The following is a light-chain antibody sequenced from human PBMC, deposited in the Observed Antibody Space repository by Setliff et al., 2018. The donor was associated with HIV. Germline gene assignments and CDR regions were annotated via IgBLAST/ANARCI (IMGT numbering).Light chain of an antibody. CDR2: DVS. Sequence: HSVLTQPASVSGSPGQSITISCTGTSSDVGGYNYVSWYQQHPGKAPKLMIYDVSKRPSGVSNRFSGSKSGNTASLTISGLQAEDEADYYCSSYTSSSTLVFGGGTKVTVL. V-gene: IGLV2-14*01. J-gene: IGLJ3*02. CDR3: SSYTSSSTLV. CDR1: SSDVGGYNY.